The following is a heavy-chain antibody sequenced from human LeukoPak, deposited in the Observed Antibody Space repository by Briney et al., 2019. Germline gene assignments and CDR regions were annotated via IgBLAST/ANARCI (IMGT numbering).Heavy chain of an antibody. Sequence: SETLSLACTVSGGSISSSSYYWGWIRQPPGKGLEWIGSIYYSGSTYYNPSLKSRVTISVDTPKNQFSLKLSSVTAADTAVYYCARHSSSMKLEYYFDYWGQGTLVTVSS. CDR1: GGSISSSSYY. D-gene: IGHD6-13*01. CDR3: ARHSSSMKLEYYFDY. CDR2: IYYSGST. V-gene: IGHV4-39*01. J-gene: IGHJ4*02.